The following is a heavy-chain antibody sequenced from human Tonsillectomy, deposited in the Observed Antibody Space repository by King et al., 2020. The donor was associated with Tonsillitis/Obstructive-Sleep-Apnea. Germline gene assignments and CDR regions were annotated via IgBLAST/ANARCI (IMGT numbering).Heavy chain of an antibody. V-gene: IGHV6-1*01. D-gene: IGHD2-2*01. Sequence: VQLQQSGPGLVKPSQTLSLTCAISGDSVSSNSAAWNWIRQSPSRGLEWLGRTYYRSKWYNDYAVSVKSRITINPDTSKNQFSLQLNSVTPEDTAVYYCARGPDCSSTSCYVGAFDIWGQGTMVTVSS. J-gene: IGHJ3*02. CDR3: ARGPDCSSTSCYVGAFDI. CDR1: GDSVSSNSAA. CDR2: TYYRSKWYN.